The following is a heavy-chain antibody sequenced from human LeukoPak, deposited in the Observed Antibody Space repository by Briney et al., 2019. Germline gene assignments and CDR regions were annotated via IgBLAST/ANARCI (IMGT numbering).Heavy chain of an antibody. CDR1: GFTFSSYA. V-gene: IGHV3-23*01. J-gene: IGHJ6*03. CDR2: ISGSGGST. CDR3: AKDSLARFLEWLPNYYYYYYMDV. Sequence: GGSLRLSCAASGFTFSSYAMSWVRQAPGKGLEWVSAISGSGGSTYYADSVKGGFTISRENSKNTLYLQMNSLRAEDTAVYYCAKDSLARFLEWLPNYYYYYYMDVWGKGTTVTVSS. D-gene: IGHD3-3*01.